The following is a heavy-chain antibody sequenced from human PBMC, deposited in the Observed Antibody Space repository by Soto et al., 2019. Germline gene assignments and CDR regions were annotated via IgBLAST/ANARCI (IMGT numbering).Heavy chain of an antibody. V-gene: IGHV3-33*01. J-gene: IGHJ4*02. Sequence: GGSLRLSCAASGFTFSSYGMHWVRQAPGKGLEWVAVIWYDGSNKYYADSVKGRFTISRDNSKNTLYLQMNSLRAEDTAVYYCAREVRYSYGYGFDYWGQGTLVTVSS. CDR1: GFTFSSYG. D-gene: IGHD5-18*01. CDR2: IWYDGSNK. CDR3: AREVRYSYGYGFDY.